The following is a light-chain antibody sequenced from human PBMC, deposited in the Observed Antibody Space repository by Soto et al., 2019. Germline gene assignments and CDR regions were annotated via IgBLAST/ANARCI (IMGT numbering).Light chain of an antibody. J-gene: IGKJ4*01. CDR2: DAS. V-gene: IGKV3-15*01. CDR1: QSVSSN. Sequence: ETVMTQSPATLSVSPWERATLSCRASQSVSSNFAWYQQKPGQAPRLLIYDASTRATGVPARFSGSGSGTEFTLTISSLQSEDFAVYYCQQYNNWPPGTFGGGTKVDIK. CDR3: QQYNNWPPGT.